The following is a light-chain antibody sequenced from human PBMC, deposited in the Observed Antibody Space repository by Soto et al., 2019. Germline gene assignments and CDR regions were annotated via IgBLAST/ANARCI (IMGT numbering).Light chain of an antibody. CDR1: QSISSW. Sequence: DIQMTQSPSTLSASVGDRVTITCRASQSISSWLAWYQQKPGKAPKLLIYDASSLESGVPSRFSGSGSGTEFTLTISSLQTDDFATYYCQQYNSYPFTFGPGTKVYIK. V-gene: IGKV1-5*01. J-gene: IGKJ3*01. CDR3: QQYNSYPFT. CDR2: DAS.